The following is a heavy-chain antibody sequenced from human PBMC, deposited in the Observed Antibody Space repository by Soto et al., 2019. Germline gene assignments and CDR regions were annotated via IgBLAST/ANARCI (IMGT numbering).Heavy chain of an antibody. CDR2: IDPSDSYT. V-gene: IGHV5-10-1*01. D-gene: IGHD6-19*01. CDR1: GYSFTSYW. J-gene: IGHJ6*02. CDR3: ARQEGLAVAGVNYYGMDV. Sequence: GESLKISCXGSGYSFTSYWISWVRQMPGKGLEWMGRIDPSDSYTNYSPSFQGHVTISADKSISTAYLQWSSLKASDTAMYYCARQEGLAVAGVNYYGMDVWGQGTTVTVSS.